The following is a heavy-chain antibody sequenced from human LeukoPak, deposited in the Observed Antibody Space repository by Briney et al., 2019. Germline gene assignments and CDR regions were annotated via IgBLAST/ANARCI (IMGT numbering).Heavy chain of an antibody. CDR2: FDPEDGET. CDR3: ATRLYYYDSSGYAFDI. CDR1: GYTLTELS. V-gene: IGHV1-24*01. D-gene: IGHD3-22*01. J-gene: IGHJ3*02. Sequence: ASVKVSRKVSGYTLTELSMHWVRQAPGKGLECRGGFDPEDGETIYAQKFQGRVTLTEDTSTDTAHMAWSSLRSEDTAVYYCATRLYYYDSSGYAFDIWGQGTMDTVSS.